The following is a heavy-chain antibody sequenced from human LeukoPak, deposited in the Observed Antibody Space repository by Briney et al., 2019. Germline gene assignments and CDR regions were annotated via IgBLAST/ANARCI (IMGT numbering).Heavy chain of an antibody. D-gene: IGHD2-2*01. J-gene: IGHJ5*02. CDR1: GGSISSSNW. CDR2: IYHSGST. CDR3: ARDRQGCSSTSCYYWFDP. V-gene: IGHV4-4*02. Sequence: PSETLSLTCAVSGGSISSSNWWSWVRQPPGKGLEWIGEIYHSGSTNYNPSLKSRVTISVDKSKNQFSLKLSSVTAADTAVYYCARDRQGCSSTSCYYWFDPWGQGTLVTVSS.